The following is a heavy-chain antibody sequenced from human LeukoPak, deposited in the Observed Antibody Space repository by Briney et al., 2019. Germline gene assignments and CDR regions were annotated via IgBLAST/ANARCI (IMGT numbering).Heavy chain of an antibody. Sequence: GGSLRLSCAASGFTFSSYWMSWVRQAPGKGLEWVANIKQDGSEKYYVDSVKGRFTISRDNAKNSLYLQMNGLRAEDTAVYYCARAGVGYCSSTSCYRFPYNYWGQGTLVTVSS. CDR3: ARAGVGYCSSTSCYRFPYNY. CDR2: IKQDGSEK. CDR1: GFTFSSYW. D-gene: IGHD2-2*02. J-gene: IGHJ4*02. V-gene: IGHV3-7*01.